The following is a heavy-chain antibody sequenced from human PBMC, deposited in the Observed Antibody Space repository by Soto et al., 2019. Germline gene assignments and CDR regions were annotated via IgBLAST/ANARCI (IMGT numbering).Heavy chain of an antibody. J-gene: IGHJ6*02. CDR1: EFTFSSCA. Sequence: GGFMRLSCAASEFTFSSCAMGWVRKAPGKGLEWVSDIIDSGGSTYYADSVKGRFTISRDNSKSTLYLQMNSLRAEDTALYYCAKGRSYYYYGVDVWGQGTTVTVSS. CDR2: IIDSGGST. V-gene: IGHV3-23*01. CDR3: AKGRSYYYYGVDV.